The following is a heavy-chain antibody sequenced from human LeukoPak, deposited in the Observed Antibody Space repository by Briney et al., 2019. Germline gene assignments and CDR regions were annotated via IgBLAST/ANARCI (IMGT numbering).Heavy chain of an antibody. CDR1: GFTVSSNY. D-gene: IGHD2-2*01. J-gene: IGHJ4*02. CDR2: IYSGGRT. V-gene: IGHV3-53*01. CDR3: AGDREGYCGSDCFGY. Sequence: GGSLTLSCAPSGFTVSSNYMKWVRQAPGRGREWVSFIYSGGRTYYPNSVKGGLTISRANSKTTLFLQMTGLRAEDTAVYNWAGDREGYCGSDCFGYWGQRALVTVS.